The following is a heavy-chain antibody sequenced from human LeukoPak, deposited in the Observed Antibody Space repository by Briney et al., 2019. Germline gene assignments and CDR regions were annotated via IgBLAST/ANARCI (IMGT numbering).Heavy chain of an antibody. CDR1: GFIVSGDF. CDR2: IYSDGST. CDR3: ARERGRGRDSPWFDY. Sequence: GGSLRLSCVASGFIVSGDFMSWVRQAPGKGLEWVSVIYSDGSTYYADSVKGRFTISRDNSKNTLDLQMTGLRAEDTAVYYCARERGRGRDSPWFDYWGQGTLVTVSS. J-gene: IGHJ5*01. D-gene: IGHD1-26*01. V-gene: IGHV3-53*01.